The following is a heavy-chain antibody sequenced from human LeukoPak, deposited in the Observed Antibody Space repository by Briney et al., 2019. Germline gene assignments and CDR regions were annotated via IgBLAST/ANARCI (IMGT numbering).Heavy chain of an antibody. V-gene: IGHV4-34*01. CDR1: GGSFSGYY. J-gene: IGHJ4*02. D-gene: IGHD1-26*01. Sequence: PSETLSLTCAVYGGSFSGYYRTWIRQPPGKGLEWIGEINHSGSTNYNPSLKSRVTISVDTSQNHVSLKLNSVTAADTAVYYCARGGGTYYVDHWGQGTLVTVSS. CDR3: ARGGGTYYVDH. CDR2: INHSGST.